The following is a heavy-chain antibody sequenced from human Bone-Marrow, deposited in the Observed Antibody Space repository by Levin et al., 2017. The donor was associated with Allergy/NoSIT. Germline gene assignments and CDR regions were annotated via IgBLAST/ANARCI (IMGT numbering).Heavy chain of an antibody. V-gene: IGHV3-48*02. CDR3: ARDQSVGPQLKYYFDH. Sequence: GGSLRLSCAASGFILSDCATNWVRQAPGKGLEWIAYISGSSSNIHYADSVKGRFTVSRDRAKNSMYLQMNSLRDEDTAVYYCARDQSVGPQLKYYFDHWGQGTLVTVSS. CDR1: GFILSDCA. D-gene: IGHD2-2*01. CDR2: ISGSSSNI. J-gene: IGHJ4*02.